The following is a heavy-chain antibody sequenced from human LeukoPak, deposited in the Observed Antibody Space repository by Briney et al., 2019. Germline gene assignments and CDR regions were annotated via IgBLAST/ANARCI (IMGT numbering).Heavy chain of an antibody. CDR2: ISSSSDYI. Sequence: GGSLRLSCAASGFTFSSYIMNWVSQAPGKGLEWVSSISSSSDYIYYVDSVKGRFTISRDNAKKSLYLQMNSLRAEDTAVYYCARGNIKFDYWGQGTLVTVSS. J-gene: IGHJ4*02. V-gene: IGHV3-21*01. CDR1: GFTFSSYI. CDR3: ARGNIKFDY.